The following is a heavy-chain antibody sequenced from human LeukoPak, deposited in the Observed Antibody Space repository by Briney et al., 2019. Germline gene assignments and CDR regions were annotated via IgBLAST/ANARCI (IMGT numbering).Heavy chain of an antibody. D-gene: IGHD3-10*01. CDR1: GFTFSSYG. Sequence: PGRSLRLSCAASGFTFSSYGMHWVRQAPGKGLEWVAVISYDGSNKYYADSVKGRFTISRDNAKRSLFLQMNSLRADDTAVYYCARDRGKGQGDYWGQGTLVTVSS. J-gene: IGHJ4*02. CDR3: ARDRGKGQGDY. CDR2: ISYDGSNK. V-gene: IGHV3-30*03.